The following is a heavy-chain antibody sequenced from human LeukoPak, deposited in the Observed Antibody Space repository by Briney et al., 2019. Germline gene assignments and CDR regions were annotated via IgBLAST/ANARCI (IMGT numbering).Heavy chain of an antibody. CDR1: GGSISSYY. J-gene: IGHJ5*02. CDR2: IYYSGST. D-gene: IGHD3-10*01. Sequence: SETLSLTCTVSGGSISSYYWSRIRQPPGKGLEWIGYIYYSGSTNYNPSLKSRVTISVDTSKNQFSLKLSSVTAAGTAVYYCARHFGGYYGSGSYYWFDPWGQGTLVTVSS. V-gene: IGHV4-59*08. CDR3: ARHFGGYYGSGSYYWFDP.